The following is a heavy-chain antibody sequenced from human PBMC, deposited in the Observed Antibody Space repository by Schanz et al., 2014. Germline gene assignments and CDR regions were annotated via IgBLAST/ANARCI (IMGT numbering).Heavy chain of an antibody. J-gene: IGHJ4*02. CDR1: GYTFTTYY. D-gene: IGHD1-26*01. CDR3: ARDHAGASARFGY. CDR2: INPNSGVT. V-gene: IGHV1-2*06. Sequence: QVQLVQSGAEVKKSGASLKVSCKASGYTFTTYYMHWVRQAPGQGLEWMGRINPNSGVTIYAQKFQGGVTMARDTSTSTVYMELSRLRSDDTALYYCARDHAGASARFGYWGQGTLLTVSS.